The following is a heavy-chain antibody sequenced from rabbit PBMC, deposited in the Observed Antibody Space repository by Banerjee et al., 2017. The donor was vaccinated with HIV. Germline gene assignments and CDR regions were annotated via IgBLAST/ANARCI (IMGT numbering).Heavy chain of an antibody. D-gene: IGHD6-1*01. CDR3: ARGLLVMWLWLCLRYFNL. CDR1: GFDLNNYYY. V-gene: IGHV1S40*01. CDR2: IYGGGNGNT. J-gene: IGHJ4*01. Sequence: QSLEESGGGLVQPEGSLTLTCTASGFDLNNYYYMCWVRQAPGKGLEWIACIYGGGNGNTYYAPWANGRFTISSQNAQNTLYLQLNSLTVADTATYFYARGLLVMWLWLCLRYFNLWGQGTLVTVS.